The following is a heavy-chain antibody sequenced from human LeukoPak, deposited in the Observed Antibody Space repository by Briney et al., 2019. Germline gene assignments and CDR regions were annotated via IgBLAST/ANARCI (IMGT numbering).Heavy chain of an antibody. D-gene: IGHD5-24*01. CDR1: GGSISSGGYY. V-gene: IGHV4-30-2*01. CDR3: ARELDKEKGLQTDAFDI. CDR2: IYHSGST. J-gene: IGHJ3*02. Sequence: PSETLSLTCTVSGGSISSGGYYWSWIRQPPGKGLEWIGYIYHSGSTYYNPSLKSRVTISVDRSKNQFSLKLSSVTAADTAVYYCARELDKEKGLQTDAFDIWGQGTMVTVSS.